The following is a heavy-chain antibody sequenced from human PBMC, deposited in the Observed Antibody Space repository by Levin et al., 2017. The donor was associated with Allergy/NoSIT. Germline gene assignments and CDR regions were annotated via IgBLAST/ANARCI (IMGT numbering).Heavy chain of an antibody. CDR3: ARVGWIQLWLRNDWFDP. CDR1: GYTFTSYD. CDR2: MNPNSGNT. D-gene: IGHD5-18*01. Sequence: PGESLKISCQASGYTFTSYDINWVRQATGQGLEWMGWMNPNSGNTGYAQKFQGRVTMTRNTSISTAYMELSNLRSEDTAVYYCARVGWIQLWLRNDWFDPWGQGTPVTVSS. V-gene: IGHV1-8*01. J-gene: IGHJ5*02.